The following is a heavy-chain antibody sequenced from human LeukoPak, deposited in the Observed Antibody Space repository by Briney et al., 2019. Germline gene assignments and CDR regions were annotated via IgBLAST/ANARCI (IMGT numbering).Heavy chain of an antibody. CDR3: ARDRKSGESSEIDF. CDR1: GFTFSNYW. Sequence: GGSLRHSCAASGFTFSNYWVHWVRQAPGKGLVWVSRINRDGSTTNYADSVKGRFTVSRDNAKNTLNLQMNSLRAEDTAVYYCARDRKSGESSEIDFWGQGTLVTVSS. J-gene: IGHJ4*02. CDR2: INRDGSTT. V-gene: IGHV3-74*01. D-gene: IGHD3-10*01.